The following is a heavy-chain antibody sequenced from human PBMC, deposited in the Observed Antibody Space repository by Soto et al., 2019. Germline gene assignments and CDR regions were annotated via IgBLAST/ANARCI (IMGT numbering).Heavy chain of an antibody. CDR2: INAGNGNT. Sequence: SVKVSCKASGYTFTSYAMHWVRQAPGQRLEWMGWINAGNGNTKYSQKFQGRVTITRDTSASTAYMELSSLRSEDTAVYYCARDQGDTAMVNPYYYYYGMDVWGQGTTVTVSS. CDR3: ARDQGDTAMVNPYYYYYGMDV. J-gene: IGHJ6*02. V-gene: IGHV1-3*01. D-gene: IGHD5-18*01. CDR1: GYTFTSYA.